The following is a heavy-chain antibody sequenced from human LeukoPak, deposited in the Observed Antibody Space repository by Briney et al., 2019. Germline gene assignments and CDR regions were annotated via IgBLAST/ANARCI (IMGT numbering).Heavy chain of an antibody. Sequence: KSSETLSLTCTVSGGSISSGSYYWSWIRQPAGKGLEWIGRIYTSGSTNYNPSLKSRVTISVDTSKNQFSLKLSSVTAADTAVYYCARGPPKEGLFDYWGQGALVTVSS. CDR1: GGSISSGSYY. D-gene: IGHD3/OR15-3a*01. V-gene: IGHV4-61*02. J-gene: IGHJ4*02. CDR3: ARGPPKEGLFDY. CDR2: IYTSGST.